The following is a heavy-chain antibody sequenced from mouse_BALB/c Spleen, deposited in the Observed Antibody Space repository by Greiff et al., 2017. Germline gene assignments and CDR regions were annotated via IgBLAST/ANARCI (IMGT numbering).Heavy chain of an antibody. CDR3: ARDRGRYEDLDY. D-gene: IGHD2-14*01. CDR1: GFSLTGYG. Sequence: QVQLKESGPGLVAPSQSLSITCTVSGFSLTGYGVNWVRQPPGKGLEWLGMLWGDGSTDYNSALKSRLSISKDNAKSQVFVKMNSLQTDDTARYYCARDRGRYEDLDYWGQGTSVTVSS. J-gene: IGHJ4*01. V-gene: IGHV2-6-7*01. CDR2: LWGDGST.